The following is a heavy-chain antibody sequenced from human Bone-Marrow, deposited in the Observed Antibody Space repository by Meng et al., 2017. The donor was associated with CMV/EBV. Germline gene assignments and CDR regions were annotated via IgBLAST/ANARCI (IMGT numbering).Heavy chain of an antibody. V-gene: IGHV4-34*01. Sequence: QVQLQQWGAGLLKPSETLSLPCAVYGGSFSGYYWSWIRQPPGKGLEWIGEINHSGSTNYNPSLKSRVTISVDTSKNQFSLKLSSVTAAETAVYYCARGGGPFDYWGQGTLVTVSS. CDR3: ARGGGPFDY. D-gene: IGHD3-16*01. CDR1: GGSFSGYY. CDR2: INHSGST. J-gene: IGHJ4*02.